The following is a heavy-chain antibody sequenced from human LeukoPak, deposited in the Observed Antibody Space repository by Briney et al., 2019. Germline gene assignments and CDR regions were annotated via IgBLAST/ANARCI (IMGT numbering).Heavy chain of an antibody. J-gene: IGHJ5*02. V-gene: IGHV5-51*01. CDR1: GYSFTSYW. CDR2: VYPGDSDP. D-gene: IGHD3-9*01. Sequence: GESLKISCKGSGYSFTSYWIGWVRQMPGKGLEWMGIVYPGDSDPRYSPSFQGQVTISADKSISTAYLQWSSLKASDTAMYYCARLNYDILTGYPNWFDPWGQGTLVTVSS. CDR3: ARLNYDILTGYPNWFDP.